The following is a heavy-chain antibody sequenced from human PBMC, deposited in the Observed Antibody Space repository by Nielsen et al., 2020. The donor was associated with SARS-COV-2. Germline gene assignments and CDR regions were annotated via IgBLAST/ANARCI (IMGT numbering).Heavy chain of an antibody. J-gene: IGHJ6*03. V-gene: IGHV4-31*02. CDR3: AREGYHPRGYYYYYYYMDV. CDR2: IHHSGAT. Sequence: WIRQPPGKGLEWIGYIHHSGATYYNPSLKSRTSMSVDTSNNQFSPKLSSVTAADTAVYYCAREGYHPRGYYYYYYYMDVWGKGTTVTVSS. D-gene: IGHD2-2*01.